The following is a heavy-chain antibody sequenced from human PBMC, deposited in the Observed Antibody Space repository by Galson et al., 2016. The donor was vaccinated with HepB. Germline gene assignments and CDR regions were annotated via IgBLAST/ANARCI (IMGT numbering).Heavy chain of an antibody. CDR2: ISGSGGRT. D-gene: IGHD3-10*01. CDR1: GFSFSSYP. Sequence: SLRLSCAASGFSFSSYPMHWVRQAPGKGLEWVAAISGSGGRTSYGDSVRGRFTISRDNSKNTLFLRMNSVGVEDTAVYFCAKSGFFGELDKWGQGTGVVVSS. V-gene: IGHV3-23*01. J-gene: IGHJ4*02. CDR3: AKSGFFGELDK.